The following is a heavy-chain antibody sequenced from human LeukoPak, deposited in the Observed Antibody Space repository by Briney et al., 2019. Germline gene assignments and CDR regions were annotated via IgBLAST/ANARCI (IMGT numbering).Heavy chain of an antibody. CDR2: ISGNGGVI. D-gene: IGHD6-6*01. CDR1: GFTFSDNY. J-gene: IGHJ6*03. Sequence: GGSLRLSCAASGFTFSDNYMTWVRQAPGKGLEWLSFISGNGGVIQYADSVKGRFTISRDNAKNLLYLQMDSLRVEDTAVYYCARGTSSSSSYYYYYMDVWGKGTTVTVSS. V-gene: IGHV3-11*04. CDR3: ARGTSSSSSYYYYYMDV.